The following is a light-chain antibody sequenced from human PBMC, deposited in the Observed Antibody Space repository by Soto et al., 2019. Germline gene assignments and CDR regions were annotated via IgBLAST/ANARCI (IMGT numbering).Light chain of an antibody. CDR2: GAS. CDR1: QSVSTRS. J-gene: IGKJ4*01. CDR3: QQYGRSSLT. V-gene: IGKV3-20*01. Sequence: EIVLTQSPGTLSLSPGERATLSCRASQSVSTRSLAWYQQKPGQAPRLLISGASSRAADIPDRFSGSGSGTDFTLTISRLEPEDFAVYYCQQYGRSSLTFGGGTKVDIK.